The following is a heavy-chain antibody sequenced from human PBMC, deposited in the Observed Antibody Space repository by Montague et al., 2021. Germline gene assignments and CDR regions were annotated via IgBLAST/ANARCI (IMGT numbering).Heavy chain of an antibody. D-gene: IGHD2-21*01. J-gene: IGHJ4*02. V-gene: IGHV3-7*01. Sequence: SLRLSCAASGFTFSNYWMSWVRQAPGKGLEWVANIKQDGSEKHYVVSVKGRFTISRDNAKNSLYLQMNSLRAEDTAVYFCARDQGQGYCGGDCYVGLDYWGQGTLVTVSS. CDR3: ARDQGQGYCGGDCYVGLDY. CDR2: IKQDGSEK. CDR1: GFTFSNYW.